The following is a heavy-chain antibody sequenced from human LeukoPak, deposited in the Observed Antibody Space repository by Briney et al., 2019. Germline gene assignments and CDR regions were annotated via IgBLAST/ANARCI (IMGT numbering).Heavy chain of an antibody. Sequence: GSSVKVSCKASGGTFSSYAISWVRQAPGQGLEWMGGIIPMFGTANYAQKFQGRVTITADESTSTAYMELSSLRSEDTAVYDCASPSNGWRLDYWGEGTLVTASP. CDR1: GGTFSSYA. V-gene: IGHV1-69*01. CDR2: IIPMFGTA. J-gene: IGHJ4*02. CDR3: ASPSNGWRLDY. D-gene: IGHD6-19*01.